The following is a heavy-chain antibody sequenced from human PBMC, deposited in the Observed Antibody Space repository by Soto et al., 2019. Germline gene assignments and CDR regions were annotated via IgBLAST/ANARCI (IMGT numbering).Heavy chain of an antibody. D-gene: IGHD3-3*01. Sequence: RSLACTVSGDSISTFYWSWIRQPPGKGLEWIGYIHYSGITNYNPSLKSQVIISVETSKNQFSLKLSSVTAAETAVYFCARVRSNLFDXWGQGTTVTVSX. CDR1: GDSISTFY. CDR3: ARVRSNLFDX. J-gene: IGHJ4*02. CDR2: IHYSGIT. V-gene: IGHV4-59*01.